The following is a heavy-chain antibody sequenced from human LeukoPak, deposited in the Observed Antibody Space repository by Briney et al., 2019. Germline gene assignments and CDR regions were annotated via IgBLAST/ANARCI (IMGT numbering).Heavy chain of an antibody. CDR1: GGSISSYY. V-gene: IGHV4-34*01. Sequence: PSETLSLTCTVSGGSISSYYWSWIRQPPGKGLEWIGEINHSGSTNYNPSLKSRVTISVDTSKNQFSLKLTSVTAADTAVYYCAIMAFDYWGQGTLLTVSS. CDR3: AIMAFDY. J-gene: IGHJ4*02. CDR2: INHSGST. D-gene: IGHD5-24*01.